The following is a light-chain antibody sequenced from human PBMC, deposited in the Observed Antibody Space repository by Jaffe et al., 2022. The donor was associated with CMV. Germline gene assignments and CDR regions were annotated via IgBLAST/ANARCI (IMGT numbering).Light chain of an antibody. CDR2: YDN. J-gene: IGLJ2*01. Sequence: QSVLTQTPSVSGAPTQRVTISCSGSNSNIGYNTVHWYQQFPGKAPKLLIYYDNLVSSGVSDRFSASKSGTSASLAISGLQSEDEATYYCSAWDDSLNGPVFGGGTKLTVL. CDR3: SAWDDSLNGPV. V-gene: IGLV1-36*01. CDR1: NSNIGYNT.